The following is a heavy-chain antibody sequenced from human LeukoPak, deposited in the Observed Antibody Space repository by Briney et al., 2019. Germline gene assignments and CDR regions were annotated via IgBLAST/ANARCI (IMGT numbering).Heavy chain of an antibody. CDR1: GFTFSSNS. J-gene: IGHJ6*02. D-gene: IGHD5-12*01. Sequence: GGSLRLSCAASGFTFSSNSMNWVRQAPGKGLEWVSSVSSSIGYIYYADSVKGRFTISRDNAKNSLYLQMNSLRAEDTAVYYCARVSVSGYDLRPGMDVWGQGTTVTVSS. CDR2: VSSSIGYI. V-gene: IGHV3-21*01. CDR3: ARVSVSGYDLRPGMDV.